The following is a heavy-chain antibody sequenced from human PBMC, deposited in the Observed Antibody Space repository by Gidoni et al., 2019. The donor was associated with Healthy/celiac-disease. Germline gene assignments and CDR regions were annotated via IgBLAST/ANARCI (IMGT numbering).Heavy chain of an antibody. CDR3: ARDPGFVAGAYYYYGMDV. V-gene: IGHV1-69*01. D-gene: IGHD6-19*01. Sequence: QVQLVQSGAEVKKPGSSVKVSCKASGGTFSSYAISWVRQAPGQGLEWMGGIIPIFGTANYAQKFQGRVTITADESTSTAYMELSSLRSEDTAVYYCARDPGFVAGAYYYYGMDVWGQGTTVTVSS. CDR2: IIPIFGTA. J-gene: IGHJ6*02. CDR1: GGTFSSYA.